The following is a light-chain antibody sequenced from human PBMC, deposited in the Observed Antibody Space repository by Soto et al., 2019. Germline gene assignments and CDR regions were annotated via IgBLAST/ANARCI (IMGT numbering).Light chain of an antibody. CDR1: QSIGSN. J-gene: IGKJ1*01. CDR2: DAS. Sequence: EIVMTQSPATLSVSPGERATLSCWASQSIGSNLAWYQQRPGQGPRLLIYDASTRATGIPARFSGSGSGTDFTLNISSLQAEDVAVYYWQQYNDWSRWTFGQGTTVEI. CDR3: QQYNDWSRWT. V-gene: IGKV3-15*01.